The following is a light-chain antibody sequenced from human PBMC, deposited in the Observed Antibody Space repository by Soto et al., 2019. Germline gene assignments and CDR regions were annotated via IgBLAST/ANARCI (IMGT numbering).Light chain of an antibody. CDR2: EVS. CDR3: SSYTSSSTLYV. Sequence: LTQPASVSVSPGQSITISCTGTSSDVGGYNYVSWYQQHPGKAPKLMIYEVSNRPSGVSNRFSGSKSGNTASLTISGLQAEDEADYYCSSYTSSSTLYVFGTGTKVTVL. V-gene: IGLV2-14*01. J-gene: IGLJ1*01. CDR1: SSDVGGYNY.